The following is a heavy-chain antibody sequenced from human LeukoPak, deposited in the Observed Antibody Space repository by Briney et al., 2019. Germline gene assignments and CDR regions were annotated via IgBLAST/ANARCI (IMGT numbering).Heavy chain of an antibody. V-gene: IGHV3-23*01. J-gene: IGHJ4*02. CDR2: ISGSGGST. CDR3: ARVDDILTGYSLY. D-gene: IGHD3-9*01. CDR1: GFTFSSYA. Sequence: GGSLRLSCAASGFTFSSYAMSWVRQAPGKGLEWVSAISGSGGSTYYADSVKGRFTISRDNSKNTLYLQMNSLRAEDTAVYYCARVDDILTGYSLYWGQGTLVTVSS.